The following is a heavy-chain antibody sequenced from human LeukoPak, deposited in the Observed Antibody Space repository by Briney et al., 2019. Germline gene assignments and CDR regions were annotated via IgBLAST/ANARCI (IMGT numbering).Heavy chain of an antibody. J-gene: IGHJ4*02. D-gene: IGHD1-26*01. CDR1: GYTFTSNY. Sequence: PWASVKVSCKAFGYTFTSNYMHWVRQAPGQGPEWMGVISPSGGSTTYAQKFQGRVTLTRDMSTSTDYLELSSLRSEDTAVYYCARGFHSGSYYVDYWGQGTLVTVSS. CDR3: ARGFHSGSYYVDY. V-gene: IGHV1-46*01. CDR2: ISPSGGST.